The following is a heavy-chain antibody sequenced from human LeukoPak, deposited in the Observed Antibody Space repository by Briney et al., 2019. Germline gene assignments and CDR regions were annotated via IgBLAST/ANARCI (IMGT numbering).Heavy chain of an antibody. CDR3: ARGFPAMARDYYYYMDV. V-gene: IGHV1-8*02. J-gene: IGHJ6*03. CDR1: GGTFSGYA. D-gene: IGHD5-18*01. CDR2: MNPNSGNT. Sequence: ASVKVSCKASGGTFSGYAISWVRQAPGQGLEWMGWMNPNSGNTGYAQKFQGRVTMTRNTSISTADMEMSSLRSEDTAVYYCARGFPAMARDYYYYMDVWGKGTTVTVSS.